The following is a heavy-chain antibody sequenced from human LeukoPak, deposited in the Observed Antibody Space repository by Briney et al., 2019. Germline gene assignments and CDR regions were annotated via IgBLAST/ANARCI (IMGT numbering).Heavy chain of an antibody. CDR2: ISSSSTAI. D-gene: IGHD6-19*01. J-gene: IGHJ4*02. Sequence: ETLSLTCTVSGGSISSYYWSWIRQAPGKGLEWLSYISSSSTAIYYADSVQGRFTISRDNAKNSLYLQMNSLRAEDTAIYYCTRVLYSSAWYGDHYWGQGALVTVSS. V-gene: IGHV3-48*01. CDR1: GGSISSYY. CDR3: TRVLYSSAWYGDHY.